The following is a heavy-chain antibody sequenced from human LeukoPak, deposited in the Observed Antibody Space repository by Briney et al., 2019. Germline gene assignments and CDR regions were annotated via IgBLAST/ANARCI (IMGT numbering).Heavy chain of an antibody. Sequence: GGSLRLSCAASGFTFSDYYMSWIRQAPGKGLEWVSYISSSGSTIYYADSVKGRFTISRDNAKNLLYLQMNSLRAEDTAVYYCARVSPNGVCYLWGQGTLVTVSS. CDR1: GFTFSDYY. CDR2: ISSSGSTI. CDR3: ARVSPNGVCYL. V-gene: IGHV3-11*01. J-gene: IGHJ5*02. D-gene: IGHD2-8*01.